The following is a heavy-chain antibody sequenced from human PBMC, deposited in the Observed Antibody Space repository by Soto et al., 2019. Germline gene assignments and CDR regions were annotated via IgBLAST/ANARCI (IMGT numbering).Heavy chain of an antibody. CDR2: ITGSGKTV. CDR1: VFNFNTYE. CDR3: ATQGYSSGWNYFDY. Sequence: GGSLRLSCEASVFNFNTYEMNWVRQAPGKGLEWISYITGSGKTVKYADSVKGRFTTSRDNAKNLVFLQLNSLRAEDTAVYYCATQGYSSGWNYFDYWGQGTLVTVSS. V-gene: IGHV3-48*03. J-gene: IGHJ4*02. D-gene: IGHD6-19*01.